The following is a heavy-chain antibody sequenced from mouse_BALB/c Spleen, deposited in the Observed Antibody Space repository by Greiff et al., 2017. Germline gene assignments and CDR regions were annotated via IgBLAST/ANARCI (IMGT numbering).Heavy chain of an antibody. CDR3: ARSRDYYGYEAMDY. D-gene: IGHD1-2*01. CDR1: GFTFSSFG. CDR2: ISSGSSTI. J-gene: IGHJ4*01. V-gene: IGHV5-17*02. Sequence: EVHLVESGGGLVQPGGSRKLSCAASGFTFSSFGMHWVRQAPEKGLEWVAYISSGSSTIYYADTVKGRFTISRDNPKNTLFLQMTSLRSEDTAMYYCARSRDYYGYEAMDYWGQGTSVTVSS.